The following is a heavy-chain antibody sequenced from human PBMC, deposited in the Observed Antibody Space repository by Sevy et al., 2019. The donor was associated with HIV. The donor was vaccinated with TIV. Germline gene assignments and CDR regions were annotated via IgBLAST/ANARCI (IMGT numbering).Heavy chain of an antibody. CDR2: INPSGGGT. D-gene: IGHD2-15*01. CDR1: GYTFTTYY. J-gene: IGHJ6*02. CDR3: TKDVVATPNYYSGMDV. V-gene: IGHV1-46*03. Sequence: ASVKVSCKASGYTFTTYYMRWVRQAPGQGLEWMGIINPSGGGTSYAQKFQGRVTMTRDTSTSTVYLELSSLRSEDTAVYYCTKDVVATPNYYSGMDVWGQGTTVTVSS.